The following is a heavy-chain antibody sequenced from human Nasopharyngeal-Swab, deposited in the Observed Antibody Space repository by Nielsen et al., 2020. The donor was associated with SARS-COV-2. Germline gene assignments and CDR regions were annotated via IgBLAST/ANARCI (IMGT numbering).Heavy chain of an antibody. CDR1: GFTVSSNF. D-gene: IGHD1-26*01. CDR2: IYSGGRT. CDR3: ARVRQSGSYFAFDQ. Sequence: GASLKISCAASGFTVSSNFMIWVRQAPGKRLEWVAVIYSGGRTFYADSVRGRFTISRDNSKNTLYLQMHSLRAEDTAVYYCARVRQSGSYFAFDQWGQGTLVAVSS. J-gene: IGHJ4*02. V-gene: IGHV3-53*01.